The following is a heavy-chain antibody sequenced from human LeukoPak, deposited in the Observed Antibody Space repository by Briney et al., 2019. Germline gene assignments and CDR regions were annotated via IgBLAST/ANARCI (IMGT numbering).Heavy chain of an antibody. Sequence: TGGSLRLSCAASGFTFSTYAMSWVRQAPGKGLEWVSHFGGSGGTIYYVDSVRGRFTISRDNSKNTLYLQMNSLRAEDTAVYYCAKSDCGGDCHLLDYWGQGTLVTVSS. J-gene: IGHJ4*02. V-gene: IGHV3-23*01. CDR2: FGGSGGTI. CDR3: AKSDCGGDCHLLDY. D-gene: IGHD2-21*02. CDR1: GFTFSTYA.